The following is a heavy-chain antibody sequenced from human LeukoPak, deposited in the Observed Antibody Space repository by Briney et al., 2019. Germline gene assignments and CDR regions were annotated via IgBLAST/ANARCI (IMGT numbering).Heavy chain of an antibody. J-gene: IGHJ4*02. CDR2: ISGSGGNT. CDR1: GFIFSSYA. V-gene: IGHV3-23*01. CDR3: ANSRGYGSGNL. Sequence: GGSLRLSCAASGFIFSSYAMSWVRQAPGKGLEWVSAISGSGGNTYYAGSVKGRFTISRDNSKNIVYLRMNSLRAEDTAVYFCANSRGYGSGNLWGQGTLVTVSS. D-gene: IGHD3-10*01.